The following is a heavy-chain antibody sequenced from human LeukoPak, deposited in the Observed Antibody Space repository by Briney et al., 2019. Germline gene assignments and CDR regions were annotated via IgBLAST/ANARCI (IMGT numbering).Heavy chain of an antibody. Sequence: SETLSLTCTVSGVSISSYYWSWIRQPPGKGVERIGYLYDSGSTNYNPSLKSRVTISVDTSKNQFSLKLSSVTAADTAVYYCARAERYSGSYYRDFDYWGQGTLVTVSS. CDR1: GVSISSYY. CDR3: ARAERYSGSYYRDFDY. J-gene: IGHJ4*02. D-gene: IGHD1-26*01. CDR2: LYDSGST. V-gene: IGHV4-59*08.